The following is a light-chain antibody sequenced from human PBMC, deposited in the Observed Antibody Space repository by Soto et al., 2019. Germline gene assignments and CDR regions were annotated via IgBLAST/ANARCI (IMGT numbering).Light chain of an antibody. CDR3: QSSDSSLTGHVV. J-gene: IGLJ2*01. CDR2: GNS. Sequence: QAVVTQPPSVSGAPGQRVTISCTGSSSNIGAGYDVHWYQQVQGTAPKLLIYGNSNRPSGVPDRFSGSKSGTSASLAITGLQAEDEADYYCQSSDSSLTGHVVFGGGTKLTVL. V-gene: IGLV1-40*01. CDR1: SSNIGAGYD.